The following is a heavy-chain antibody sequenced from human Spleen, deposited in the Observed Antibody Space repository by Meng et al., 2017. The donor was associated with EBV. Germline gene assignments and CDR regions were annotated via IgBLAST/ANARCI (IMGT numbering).Heavy chain of an antibody. CDR3: ARGSRTGFGDIITD. CDR2: INPYNGGT. CDR1: GYTFTGHY. J-gene: IGHJ1*01. D-gene: IGHD3-10*01. V-gene: IGHV1-2*06. Sequence: QLQLVRSGAGVKKPGASVKVSCKASGYTFTGHYLHWVRQAPGHGLEWMGRINPYNGGTNYALKFQGRVTMTRDTSINTAYMDLSGLRSDDTAVYYCARGSRTGFGDIITDWGQGTLVTVSS.